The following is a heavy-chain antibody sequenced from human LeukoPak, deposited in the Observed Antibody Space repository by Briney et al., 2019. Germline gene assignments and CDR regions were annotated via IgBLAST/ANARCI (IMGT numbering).Heavy chain of an antibody. D-gene: IGHD1-1*01. CDR3: ARGAFTTRNGDSDY. J-gene: IGHJ4*02. CDR1: GYTSTSYA. V-gene: IGHV7-4-1*02. Sequence: ASVKVSCKASGYTSTSYAMNWVRQAPGQGLEWMGWINTNTGNPTYAQGFTGRFVFSLDTSVSTAYLQISSLKAEDTAVYYCARGAFTTRNGDSDYWGQGTLVTVSS. CDR2: INTNTGNP.